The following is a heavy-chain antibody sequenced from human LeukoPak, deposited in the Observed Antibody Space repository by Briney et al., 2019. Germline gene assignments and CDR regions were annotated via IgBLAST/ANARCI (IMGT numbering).Heavy chain of an antibody. Sequence: GGSLRLSCAASGLTFSSYGMHWVRQAPGKGLEWVAVIWYDGSNKYYADSAKGRFTISRDNSKNTLYLQMNSLRAEDTAVYYCARDGSGTLGGSYFDYWGQGTLVTVSS. D-gene: IGHD3-10*01. V-gene: IGHV3-33*01. J-gene: IGHJ4*02. CDR1: GLTFSSYG. CDR2: IWYDGSNK. CDR3: ARDGSGTLGGSYFDY.